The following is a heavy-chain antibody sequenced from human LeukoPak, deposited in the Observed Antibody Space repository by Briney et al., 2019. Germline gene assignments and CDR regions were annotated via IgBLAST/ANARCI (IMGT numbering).Heavy chain of an antibody. J-gene: IGHJ4*02. CDR1: GYSFTSYW. CDR2: IYPGDSDT. V-gene: IGHV5-51*01. CDR3: ATSPTFLLAY. D-gene: IGHD2/OR15-2a*01. Sequence: GESLKISCKGSGYSFTSYWIGWVRQVPGKGLEWMGIIYPGDSDTRYSPSFQGQVTLSADKSISTAYLQWSSLKASDTVMYYCATSPTFLLAYWGQGTLVTVSS.